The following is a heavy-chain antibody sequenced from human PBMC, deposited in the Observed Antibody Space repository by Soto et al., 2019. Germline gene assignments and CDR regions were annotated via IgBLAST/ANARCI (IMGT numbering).Heavy chain of an antibody. V-gene: IGHV3-7*01. CDR1: GFRFSTYW. CDR3: AREEWLFYF. CDR2: IKEEGSEK. Sequence: HPGGSLRLSCAASGFRFSTYWMSWVRQAPGKGLEWVANIKEEGSEKYYVDSVKGRFTISRDNAKNSVYLQMNSLRAEDTAVYYCAREEWLFYFWGQGTLVPVAS. J-gene: IGHJ4*02. D-gene: IGHD3-3*01.